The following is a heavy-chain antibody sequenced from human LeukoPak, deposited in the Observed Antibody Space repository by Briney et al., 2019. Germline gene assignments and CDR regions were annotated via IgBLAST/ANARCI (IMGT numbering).Heavy chain of an antibody. CDR2: IYYTGKI. CDR1: GCSINSHY. Sequence: SETLSLTCAVSGCSINSHYWGWIRQPPGKGLQWIGAIYYTGKINYNSSLKSRVTITLDTSKDLLSLNLTSVLAADSAIYYCVRRDTGWNYFDYWGQGILVTVSS. J-gene: IGHJ4*02. V-gene: IGHV4-59*08. D-gene: IGHD6-19*01. CDR3: VRRDTGWNYFDY.